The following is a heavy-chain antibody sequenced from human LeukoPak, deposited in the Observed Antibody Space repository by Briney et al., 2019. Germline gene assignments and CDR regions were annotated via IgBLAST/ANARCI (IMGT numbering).Heavy chain of an antibody. CDR1: GFTFSSYA. V-gene: IGHV3-23*01. Sequence: GGSLKLSCAASGFTFSSYAMSWVRQAPGKGLEWVSSIGGSGGGTYYADSVKGRFTISRDNAKNSLYLQMNSLRAEDTALYYCAKDTHDYGGNSFDYWGQGTLVTVSS. CDR2: IGGSGGGT. J-gene: IGHJ4*02. CDR3: AKDTHDYGGNSFDY. D-gene: IGHD4-23*01.